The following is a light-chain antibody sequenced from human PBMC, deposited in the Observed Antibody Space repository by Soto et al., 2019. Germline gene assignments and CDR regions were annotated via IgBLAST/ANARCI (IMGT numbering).Light chain of an antibody. Sequence: QSVLTQPASVSGSPGQSITISCTGTSSDVGSYNLVSWYQQHPGKAPKLMIYEGSKRPSGVSNRFSGSKSGNTASLTISGLHAEDEADYYCCSYAVGSTPYVFGTGTKVTVL. CDR3: CSYAVGSTPYV. J-gene: IGLJ1*01. CDR1: SSDVGSYNL. CDR2: EGS. V-gene: IGLV2-23*01.